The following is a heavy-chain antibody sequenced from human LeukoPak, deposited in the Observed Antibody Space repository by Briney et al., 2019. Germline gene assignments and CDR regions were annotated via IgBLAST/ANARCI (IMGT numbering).Heavy chain of an antibody. J-gene: IGHJ6*02. Sequence: GGSLRLSCSASGFTFGSYAMHWVRQAPGKGLEYVSGTSSNGGRTYYADSVKGRFTISRDNSKNTLYLQMSSLRAEDTAVYYCVRSGAYSYGYYYYYGMDVWGQGTTVTVSS. CDR2: TSSNGGRT. CDR3: VRSGAYSYGYYYYYGMDV. V-gene: IGHV3-64D*09. CDR1: GFTFGSYA. D-gene: IGHD5-18*01.